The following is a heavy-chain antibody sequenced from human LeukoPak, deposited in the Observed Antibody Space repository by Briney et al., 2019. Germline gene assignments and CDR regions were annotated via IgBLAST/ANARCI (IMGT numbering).Heavy chain of an antibody. CDR2: ISTTGGNT. J-gene: IGHJ4*02. CDR3: LGYCSGGSCYSGAH. Sequence: PGGSLRLSCAASGFTFSSHSMNWVRQVPGKGLEWVSAISTTGGNTYYADSVKGRFTISRDNSKNTQFLQMNSLRGEDTAVYYCLGYCSGGSCYSGAHWGQGTLVTVSS. D-gene: IGHD2-15*01. CDR1: GFTFSSHS. V-gene: IGHV3-23*01.